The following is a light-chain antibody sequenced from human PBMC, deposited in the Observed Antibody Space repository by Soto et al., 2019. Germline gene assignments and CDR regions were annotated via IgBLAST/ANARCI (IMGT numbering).Light chain of an antibody. CDR3: QQYNRYSWT. V-gene: IGKV1-5*03. Sequence: DIQMTQSPSTLYAFVGDRVTITCRASQKISTWLAWYQQKPGKAPKLLIYQASTLQIGVPSRFSGSGSGTQFTLIISSLQPYYFATYHCQQYNRYSWTFGQRTQVDSK. CDR1: QKISTW. J-gene: IGKJ1*01. CDR2: QAS.